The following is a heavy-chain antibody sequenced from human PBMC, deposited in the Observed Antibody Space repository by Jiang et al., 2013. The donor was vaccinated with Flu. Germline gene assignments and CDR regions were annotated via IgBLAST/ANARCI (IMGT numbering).Heavy chain of an antibody. J-gene: IGHJ6*02. CDR3: ARANVVKAWGMDV. CDR2: INPSGGST. D-gene: IGHD3-22*01. V-gene: IGHV1-46*01. CDR1: GYTFTSYY. Sequence: GAEVKKPGASVKVSCKASGYTFTSYYMHWVRQAPGQGLEWMGIINPSGGSTSYAQKFQGRVTMTRDTSTSTVYMELSSLRSENTAVYYCARANVVKAWGMDVWGQGTTVTVSS.